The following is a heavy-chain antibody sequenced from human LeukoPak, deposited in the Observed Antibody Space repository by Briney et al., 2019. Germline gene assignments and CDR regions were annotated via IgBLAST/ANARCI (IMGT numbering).Heavy chain of an antibody. CDR1: GGSFSGYY. Sequence: MSSETLSLTCAVYGGSFSGYYWSWIRQPPGKGLEWIGEINHSGSTNHNPSLKSRVTISVDTSKNQFSLKLSSVTAADTAVYYCATLRRSNGMDVWGKGTTVTVSS. CDR2: INHSGST. D-gene: IGHD5/OR15-5a*01. V-gene: IGHV4-34*01. J-gene: IGHJ6*04. CDR3: ATLRRSNGMDV.